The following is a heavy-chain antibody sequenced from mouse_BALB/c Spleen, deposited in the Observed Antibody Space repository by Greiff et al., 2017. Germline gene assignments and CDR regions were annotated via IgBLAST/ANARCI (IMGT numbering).Heavy chain of an antibody. D-gene: IGHD2-1*01. CDR2: IRLKSNNYAT. V-gene: IGHV6-6*02. CDR1: GFTFSNYW. J-gene: IGHJ3*01. Sequence: EVKVEESGGGLVQPGGSMKLSCVASGFTFSNYWMNWVRQSPEKGLEWVAEIRLKSNNYATHYAESVKGRFTISRDDSKSSVYLQMNNLRAEDTGIYYCTSRPGKTAYWGQGTLVTVSA. CDR3: TSRPGKTAY.